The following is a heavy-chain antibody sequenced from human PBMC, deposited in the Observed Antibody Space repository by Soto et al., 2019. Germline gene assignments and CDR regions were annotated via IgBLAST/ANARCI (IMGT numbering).Heavy chain of an antibody. Sequence: SVKVSCKASGCTFSSYAISWVRQAPGQGLEWMGGIIPIFGTANYAQKFQGRVTITADESTSTAYMELSSLRSEDTAVYYCARDRGYQLLSPSWFDPWGQGTLVTVSS. J-gene: IGHJ5*02. CDR2: IIPIFGTA. V-gene: IGHV1-69*13. CDR1: GCTFSSYA. CDR3: ARDRGYQLLSPSWFDP. D-gene: IGHD2-2*01.